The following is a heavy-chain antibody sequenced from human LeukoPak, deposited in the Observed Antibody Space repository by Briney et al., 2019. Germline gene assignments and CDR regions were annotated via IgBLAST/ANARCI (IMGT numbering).Heavy chain of an antibody. CDR1: GFTFSNYW. D-gene: IGHD2-2*02. CDR2: ISWNSGRI. Sequence: PGESLRLSCAASGFTFSNYWIHWVRQAPGKGLEWVSGISWNSGRIGYADSVKGRFTISRDNAKNSLYLQMNSLRAEDTALYYCARDPGSLPAAIGYCYYGMDVWGQGTTVTVSS. V-gene: IGHV3-9*01. J-gene: IGHJ6*02. CDR3: ARDPGSLPAAIGYCYYGMDV.